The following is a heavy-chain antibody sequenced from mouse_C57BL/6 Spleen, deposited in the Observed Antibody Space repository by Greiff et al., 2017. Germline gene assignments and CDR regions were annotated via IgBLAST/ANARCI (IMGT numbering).Heavy chain of an antibody. CDR1: GYTFTSYW. D-gene: IGHD1-1*02. V-gene: IGHV1-64*01. CDR3: AREGGGHYFDY. CDR2: IHPNSGST. Sequence: QVQLQQPGAELVKPGASVKLSCKASGYTFTSYWMHWVKQRPGQGLEWIGMIHPNSGSTNYNEKFKSKATLTVDKSSSTAYMQLSSLTSEDSAVYYCAREGGGHYFDYWGQGTTLTVSS. J-gene: IGHJ2*01.